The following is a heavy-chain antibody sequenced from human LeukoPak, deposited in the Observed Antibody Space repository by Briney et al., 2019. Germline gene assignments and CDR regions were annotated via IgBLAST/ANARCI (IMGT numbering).Heavy chain of an antibody. CDR1: GGSISSSSYY. J-gene: IGHJ4*02. CDR3: ARLLQTYYSDY. CDR2: IYYSGST. Sequence: SETLSLTCTVSGGSISSSSYYWGWIRQPPGKGLEWIGSIYYSGSTYYNPSLKSRVTISVDTSKNQFSLKLSSVTAADTAVYYCARLLQTYYSDYWGQGTLVTVSS. V-gene: IGHV4-39*01.